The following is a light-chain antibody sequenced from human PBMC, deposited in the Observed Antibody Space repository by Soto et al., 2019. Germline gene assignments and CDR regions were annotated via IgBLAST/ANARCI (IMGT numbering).Light chain of an antibody. Sequence: QSALTRPASVSGSPGQSITISCTGTSSDVGGYNYVSWYQLHPGKAPKLLIYDVSNRPSGVSNRFSGSKSGNTASLTISGLQAEDEADYYCSSYTSSSTLGVFGGGTKLTVL. J-gene: IGLJ2*01. CDR3: SSYTSSSTLGV. V-gene: IGLV2-14*01. CDR2: DVS. CDR1: SSDVGGYNY.